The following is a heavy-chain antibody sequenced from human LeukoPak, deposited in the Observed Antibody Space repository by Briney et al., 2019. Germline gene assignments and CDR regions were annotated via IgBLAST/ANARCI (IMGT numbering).Heavy chain of an antibody. V-gene: IGHV3-23*01. CDR3: AKTPCSSGCSLDY. D-gene: IGHD6-19*01. CDR1: GFAFSNFV. J-gene: IGHJ4*02. CDR2: ISGSGGTT. Sequence: PGGSLRLSCAASGFAFSNFVMSWVRQAPGKGLEWVSLISGSGGTTYYADSVEGRFTISRDNSKNTLYLQMNSLRAEDTAVYYCAKTPCSSGCSLDYWGQGTLVTVSS.